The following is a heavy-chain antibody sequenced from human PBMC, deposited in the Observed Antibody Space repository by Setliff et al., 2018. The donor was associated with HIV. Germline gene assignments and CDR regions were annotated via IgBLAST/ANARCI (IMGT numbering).Heavy chain of an antibody. CDR2: ITSSGNYI. V-gene: IGHV3-21*06. Sequence: GESLKLSCADSGFTFRNYDMNWVRQAPGKGLEWVSSITSSGNYIQYADSVRGRFTIPRDNAKNSLELQMNSLRAEDTGIYYCARDPYYSSSFSFGFWGQGTLVTVSS. CDR3: ARDPYYSSSFSFGF. CDR1: GFTFRNYD. J-gene: IGHJ4*02. D-gene: IGHD4-4*01.